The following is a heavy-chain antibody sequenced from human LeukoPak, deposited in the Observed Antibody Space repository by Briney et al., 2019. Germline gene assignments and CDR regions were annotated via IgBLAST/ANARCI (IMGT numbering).Heavy chain of an antibody. V-gene: IGHV3-30*02. CDR2: IRYDGSNK. CDR3: AKCSLTLLHYFDY. CDR1: GFTFSSYG. Sequence: QPGGSLRLSCAASGFTFSSYGMHWVRQAPGKGLEWVAFIRYDGSNKYYADSVKGRFTISRDNSKNTLYLQINSLRAEDTAVYYCAKCSLTLLHYFDYWGQGTLVTVSS. D-gene: IGHD3-10*02. J-gene: IGHJ4*02.